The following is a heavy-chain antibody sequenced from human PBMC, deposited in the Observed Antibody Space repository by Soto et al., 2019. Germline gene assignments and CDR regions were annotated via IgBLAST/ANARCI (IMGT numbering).Heavy chain of an antibody. CDR2: ISAYNGNT. V-gene: IGHV1-18*01. J-gene: IGHJ6*03. D-gene: IGHD3-10*01. CDR3: ARVWYYGSGSYQYYYYMDV. CDR1: GYTFTSYG. Sequence: ASVKVSCKASGYTFTSYGISWVRQAPGQGLDWMGWISAYNGNTNYAQKLQGRVTMTTDTSTSTAYMELRSLRSDDTAVYYCARVWYYGSGSYQYYYYMDVWGKGTTVTVSS.